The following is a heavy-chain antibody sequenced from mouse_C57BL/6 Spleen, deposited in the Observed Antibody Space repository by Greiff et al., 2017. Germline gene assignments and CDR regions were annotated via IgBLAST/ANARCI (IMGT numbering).Heavy chain of an antibody. V-gene: IGHV1-4*01. J-gene: IGHJ2*01. Sequence: VKLMESGAELARPGASVKMSCKASGYTFTSYTMHWVKQRPGQGLEWIGYINPSSGYTKYNQKFKDKATLTADKSSSTAYMQLSSLTSEDSAVYYCAREPYFDYWGQGTTLTVSS. CDR1: GYTFTSYT. CDR3: AREPYFDY. CDR2: INPSSGYT.